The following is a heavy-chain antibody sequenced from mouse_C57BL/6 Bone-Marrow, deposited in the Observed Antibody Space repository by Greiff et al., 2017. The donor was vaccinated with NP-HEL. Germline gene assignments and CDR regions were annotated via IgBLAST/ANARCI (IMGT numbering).Heavy chain of an antibody. CDR1: GYTFTDYN. J-gene: IGHJ4*01. D-gene: IGHD2-3*01. CDR3: ARWGGYYRAMDY. V-gene: IGHV1-22*01. CDR2: INPNNGGT. Sequence: DVKLQESGPELVKPGASVKMSCKASGYTFTDYNMHWVKQSHGKSLEWIGYINPNNGGTSYNQKFKGKATLTVNKSSSTAYMELRSLTSEDSAVYYCARWGGYYRAMDYWGQGTSVTVSS.